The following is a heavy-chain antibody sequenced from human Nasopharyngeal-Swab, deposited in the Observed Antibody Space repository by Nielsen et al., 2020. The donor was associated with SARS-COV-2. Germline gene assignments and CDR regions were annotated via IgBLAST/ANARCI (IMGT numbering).Heavy chain of an antibody. CDR3: AKEGISRYYDFWSGGIDY. Sequence: GESLKISCAASGFTFSGYWMSWVRQAPGKGLEWVANIKQDGSEKYYVDSVKGRFTISRDNAKNSLYLQMNSLRAEDTAVYYCAKEGISRYYDFWSGGIDYWGQGTLVTVSS. CDR2: IKQDGSEK. J-gene: IGHJ4*02. D-gene: IGHD3-3*01. V-gene: IGHV3-7*01. CDR1: GFTFSGYW.